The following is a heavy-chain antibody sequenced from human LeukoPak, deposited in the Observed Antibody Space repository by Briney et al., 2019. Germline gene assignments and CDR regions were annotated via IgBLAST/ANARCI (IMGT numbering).Heavy chain of an antibody. CDR2: INPSGGST. Sequence: ASVTVSCKASGYTFTSYYMHWVRQAPGQGLEWMGIINPSGGSTSYAQKFQGRVTITADESTSTAYMELSSLRSEDTAVYYCARSPSRDYSSHDYWGQGTLVTVSS. D-gene: IGHD6-13*01. CDR1: GYTFTSYY. CDR3: ARSPSRDYSSHDY. V-gene: IGHV1-46*01. J-gene: IGHJ4*02.